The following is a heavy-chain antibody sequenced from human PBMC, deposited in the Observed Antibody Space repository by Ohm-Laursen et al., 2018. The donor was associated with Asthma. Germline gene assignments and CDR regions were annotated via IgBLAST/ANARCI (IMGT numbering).Heavy chain of an antibody. CDR1: GFTFSNAW. D-gene: IGHD3-22*01. Sequence: GSLRLSCSASGFTFSNAWMSWDRQAPGKGLEWVGRIKSKTDGGTTDYAAPVKGRFTISRDDSKNTLYLQMNSLKTEDTAVYYCTTVRAKTYYYDSWGQGTLVTVSS. CDR3: TTVRAKTYYYDS. CDR2: IKSKTDGGTT. J-gene: IGHJ4*02. V-gene: IGHV3-15*01.